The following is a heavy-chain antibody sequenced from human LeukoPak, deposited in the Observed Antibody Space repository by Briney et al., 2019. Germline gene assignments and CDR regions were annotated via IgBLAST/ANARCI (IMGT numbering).Heavy chain of an antibody. CDR3: ACNGTCSSTSCDVDS. D-gene: IGHD2-2*01. V-gene: IGHV1-18*01. CDR2: ISAYNGNT. J-gene: IGHJ4*02. Sequence: ASVKVPYKAPVDTFTKYGIMGVGQAPGQGLEWMGWISAYNGNTNYAQKYQGRVTMTTDTSTSTAYMELSSLRSDDTAVYYCACNGTCSSTSCDVDSCGQGTLVTVSS. CDR1: VDTFTKYG.